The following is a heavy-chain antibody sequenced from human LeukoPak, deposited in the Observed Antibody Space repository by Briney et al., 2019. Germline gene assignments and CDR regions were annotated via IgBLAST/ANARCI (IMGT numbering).Heavy chain of an antibody. D-gene: IGHD3-22*01. Sequence: PSETLSLTCAVYGGSFSGYYWSWIRQPPGKGLEWIGEINHSGSTNYNPSLKSRVTISVDTSKNQFSLKLSSVTAADTAVYYCARGPAKPVSNGSSGYYSYYFDYWGQGTLVTVSS. CDR1: GGSFSGYY. CDR2: INHSGST. V-gene: IGHV4-34*01. CDR3: ARGPAKPVSNGSSGYYSYYFDY. J-gene: IGHJ4*02.